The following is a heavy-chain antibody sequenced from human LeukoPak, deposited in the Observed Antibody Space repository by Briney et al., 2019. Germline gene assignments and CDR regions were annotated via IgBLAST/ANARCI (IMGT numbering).Heavy chain of an antibody. CDR3: ARGRGYSGYLLAGLDY. J-gene: IGHJ4*02. CDR1: GVSTNTYY. Sequence: SETLSLTCTVSGVSTNTYYYWNWIRQPPGKGLEWIGYIYYSGSTNYNPSLKSRVTISVDTSKNQFSLKLSSVTAADTAVYYCARGRGYSGYLLAGLDYWGQGTLVTVSS. V-gene: IGHV4-59*01. D-gene: IGHD5-12*01. CDR2: IYYSGST.